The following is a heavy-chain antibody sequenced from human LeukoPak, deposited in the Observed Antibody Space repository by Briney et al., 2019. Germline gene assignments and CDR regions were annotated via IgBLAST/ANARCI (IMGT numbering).Heavy chain of an antibody. Sequence: GGSLRLSCAASGFTFSSYAMHWVRQAPGKGLEWVAVISYDGSNKYYADSVKGRFTISRDNSKNTLYLQMNSLRAEDTAVYYCARDEGRKWLRTTDAFDIWGQGTMVTVSS. CDR1: GFTFSSYA. D-gene: IGHD5-12*01. CDR2: ISYDGSNK. CDR3: ARDEGRKWLRTTDAFDI. V-gene: IGHV3-30*04. J-gene: IGHJ3*02.